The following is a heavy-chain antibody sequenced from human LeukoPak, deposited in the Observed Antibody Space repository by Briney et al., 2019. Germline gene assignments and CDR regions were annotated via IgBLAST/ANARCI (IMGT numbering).Heavy chain of an antibody. CDR3: ARARIAAPLLDY. Sequence: TGGSLRLSCAASGFTFSNYEMNWVRQTPGKGLEWVSFISDNGKAKSYVDSVRGRFIISRDNAKTSLLLQMSSLRVEDTAVYYCARARIAAPLLDYWGPGTLVTVSS. CDR1: GFTFSNYE. J-gene: IGHJ4*02. V-gene: IGHV3-48*03. D-gene: IGHD6-13*01. CDR2: ISDNGKAK.